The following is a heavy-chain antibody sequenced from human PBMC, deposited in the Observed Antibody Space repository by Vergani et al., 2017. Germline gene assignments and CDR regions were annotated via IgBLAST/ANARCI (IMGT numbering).Heavy chain of an antibody. CDR1: GFSLSTYT. V-gene: IGHV3-21*01. J-gene: IGHJ4*02. CDR3: AKGHSGQIGSPHDYYFDY. CDR2: LNKNNYYI. D-gene: IGHD1-26*01. Sequence: EVQLVESGGGLVNPGGCLTLSCVASGFSLSTYTFNWVRQAPGGGLEWVSSLNKNNYYIYYADSVRGRFTISRDNSKNTVSLEMLSLRTEDTAVYYCAKGHSGQIGSPHDYYFDYWGQGTLVTVSS.